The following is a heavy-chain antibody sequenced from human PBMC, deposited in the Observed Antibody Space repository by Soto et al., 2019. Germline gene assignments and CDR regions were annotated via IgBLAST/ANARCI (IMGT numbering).Heavy chain of an antibody. J-gene: IGHJ4*02. Sequence: TLSLTCAVSGRTISRGGYSWNWIRQPPGKGLEWIGYIYHSGSTYYNPSLKSRVTISVDRSKNQFSLKLSSVTAADTAVYYCASSHAGAHITAAVHWGQGTLVTVSS. CDR2: IYHSGST. CDR1: GRTISRGGYS. D-gene: IGHD6-13*01. CDR3: ASSHAGAHITAAVH. V-gene: IGHV4-30-2*01.